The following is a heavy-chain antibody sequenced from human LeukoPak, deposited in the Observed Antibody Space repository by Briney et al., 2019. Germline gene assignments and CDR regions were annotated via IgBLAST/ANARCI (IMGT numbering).Heavy chain of an antibody. CDR2: IRYDGSNK. D-gene: IGHD1-20*01. CDR3: ARPVPNWNDLIYV. CDR1: GFTFSSYG. Sequence: GGSLRLSCAASGFTFSSYGMHWVRQAPGKGLEWVAFIRYDGSNKYYADSVKGRFTISRDNSKNTLYLQMNSLRAEDTAVYYCARPVPNWNDLIYVWSQGTTVTVSS. J-gene: IGHJ6*02. V-gene: IGHV3-30*02.